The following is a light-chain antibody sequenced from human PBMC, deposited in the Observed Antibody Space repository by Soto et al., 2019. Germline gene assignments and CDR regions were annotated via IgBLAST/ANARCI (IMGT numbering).Light chain of an antibody. CDR3: QQYNSYSPYT. CDR2: KAS. Sequence: DIQMTQSPSTLFASVGDRVTITCRASQSMSSWLAWYQQTPGKAPKLLIYKASSLESGVPSRFSGSGSGTEFTLTINTLQPDDFATYYCQQYNSYSPYTFGQGTKLEIK. J-gene: IGKJ2*01. CDR1: QSMSSW. V-gene: IGKV1-5*03.